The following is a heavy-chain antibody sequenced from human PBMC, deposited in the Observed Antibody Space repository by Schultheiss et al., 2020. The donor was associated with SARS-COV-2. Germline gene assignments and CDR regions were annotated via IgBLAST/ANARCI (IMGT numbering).Heavy chain of an antibody. Sequence: GGSLRLSCAASGFTFSDYYMSWIRQAPGKGLEWVSYISSSGSTIYYADSVKGRFTISRDNAKNSLYLQMNSLRAEDTAVYYCARDQPGHYYDSSGPSAFDIWGQGTMVTVSS. CDR2: ISSSGSTI. CDR3: ARDQPGHYYDSSGPSAFDI. J-gene: IGHJ3*02. CDR1: GFTFSDYY. D-gene: IGHD3-22*01. V-gene: IGHV3-11*01.